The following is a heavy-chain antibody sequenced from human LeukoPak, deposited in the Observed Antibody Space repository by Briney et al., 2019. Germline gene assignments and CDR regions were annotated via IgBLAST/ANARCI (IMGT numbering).Heavy chain of an antibody. CDR1: GFTVSNNY. J-gene: IGHJ4*02. CDR3: ARAIFRAHDY. Sequence: GGSLRLSCVASGFTVSNNYMTWVRQAPGKGLEWVSLIYSNGATYYADSVKGRFTITRDNSKNTLYLQMNSLRAEDTAVYYCARAIFRAHDYWGQGTLDTVSS. CDR2: IYSNGAT. V-gene: IGHV3-66*01. D-gene: IGHD3-10*01.